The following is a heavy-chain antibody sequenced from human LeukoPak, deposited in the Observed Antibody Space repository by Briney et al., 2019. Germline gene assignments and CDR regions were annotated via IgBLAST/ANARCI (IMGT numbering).Heavy chain of an antibody. CDR2: IYYVGNT. CDR1: GGSISSSSYY. V-gene: IGHV4-31*03. D-gene: IGHD3-16*02. Sequence: SETLSLTCTVSGGSISSSSYYWGWIRQLPGKGLEWIGYIYYVGNTNYKPSLKSRLSMSVDTSKNQFSLSLTSVTAADTAVYYCARVEVIGSTRYFDYWGQGAMVSVSS. CDR3: ARVEVIGSTRYFDY. J-gene: IGHJ4*02.